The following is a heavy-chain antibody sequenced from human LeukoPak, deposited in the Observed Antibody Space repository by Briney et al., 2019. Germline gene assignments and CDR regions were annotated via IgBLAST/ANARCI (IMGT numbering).Heavy chain of an antibody. J-gene: IGHJ4*02. Sequence: GGSLRLSCTAFGFSVSITYMSWIRQAPGKGLEWVSVIYSSNNTYYADSVKDRFIISRDNSKSTLYLQMNDLRAEDTAVYYCARDDDDEGPDWGQGTLVTVSS. CDR3: ARDDDDEGPD. CDR2: IYSSNNT. CDR1: GFSVSITY. D-gene: IGHD3-16*01. V-gene: IGHV3-66*01.